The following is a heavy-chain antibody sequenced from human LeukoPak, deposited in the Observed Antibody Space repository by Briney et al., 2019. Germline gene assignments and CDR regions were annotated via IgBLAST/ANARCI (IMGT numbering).Heavy chain of an antibody. CDR1: VGSFRDYY. CDR3: ASARELPSLDPTGDY. D-gene: IGHD1-26*01. CDR2: INHSGST. V-gene: IGHV4-34*01. Sequence: SEALSLPCAVYVGSFRDYYWSGIRQPPRKGLEWIGGINHSGSTNYNPSLKSRVTISVGTSKNQFSLKLSSVTDADTAVYYCASARELPSLDPTGDYWGQGTLVTVSS. J-gene: IGHJ4*02.